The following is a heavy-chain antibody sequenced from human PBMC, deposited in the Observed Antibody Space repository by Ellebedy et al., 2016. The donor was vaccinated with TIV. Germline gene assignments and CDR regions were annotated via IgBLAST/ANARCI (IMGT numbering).Heavy chain of an antibody. CDR3: ARDKGYYFDY. CDR1: GFTVSYIY. D-gene: IGHD6-13*01. J-gene: IGHJ4*02. Sequence: GESLKISCAASGFTVSYIYMSWVRQAPGKGLEWVSVIYSGGSAYYADSVRGRFTLASDNSKNTLYLQMKSLRAEDTAVYYCARDKGYYFDYWGQGTLVTVSS. V-gene: IGHV3-53*01. CDR2: IYSGGSA.